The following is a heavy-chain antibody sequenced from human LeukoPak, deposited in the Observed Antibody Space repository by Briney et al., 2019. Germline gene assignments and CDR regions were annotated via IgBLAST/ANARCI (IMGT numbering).Heavy chain of an antibody. J-gene: IGHJ4*02. CDR2: ISSSSSYI. D-gene: IGHD6-13*01. Sequence: GGSLRLSCAASGFTFSSYSMNWVRQAPGKGLEWVSSISSSSSYIYYADSVKGRFTISRDNAKNSLYLQMNSLRAEDTAVYYCARDKGALSLYSSSWIRGTVDYWGQGTLVTVSS. V-gene: IGHV3-21*01. CDR3: ARDKGALSLYSSSWIRGTVDY. CDR1: GFTFSSYS.